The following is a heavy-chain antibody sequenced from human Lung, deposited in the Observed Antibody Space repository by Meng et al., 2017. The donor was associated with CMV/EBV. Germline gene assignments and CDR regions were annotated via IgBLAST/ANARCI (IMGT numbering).Heavy chain of an antibody. Sequence: QITLKESGPTLXXXXXTXTLXXXVSGFSLSTSGVGVGWIRQPPGKALEWLALIYWHDDKRYSPSLKSRLTITKDTSKNQVVLTMTNMDPVDTGTYYCAHSAYYYDTSAYYYIFDDWGQGALVTVSS. D-gene: IGHD3-22*01. V-gene: IGHV2-5*01. J-gene: IGHJ4*02. CDR2: IYWHDDK. CDR3: AHSAYYYDTSAYYYIFDD. CDR1: GFSLSTSGVG.